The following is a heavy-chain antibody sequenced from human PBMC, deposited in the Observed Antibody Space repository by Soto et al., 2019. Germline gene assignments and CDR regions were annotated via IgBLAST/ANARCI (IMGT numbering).Heavy chain of an antibody. CDR2: INAGNGNT. D-gene: IGHD1-26*01. J-gene: IGHJ4*02. Sequence: QVQLVQSGAEVKKPGASVKVSCKASGYTFTSYAMHWVRQAPGQRLEWMGWINAGNGNTKYSQKFQGRVTITRDTSASTAYMELSSLRSEDTAVYYSARDRRPNSGSYSFDYWGQGTLVTVSS. CDR3: ARDRRPNSGSYSFDY. CDR1: GYTFTSYA. V-gene: IGHV1-3*01.